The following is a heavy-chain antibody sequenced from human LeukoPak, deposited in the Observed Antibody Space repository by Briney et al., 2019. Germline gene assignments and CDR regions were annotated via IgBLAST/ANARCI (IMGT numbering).Heavy chain of an antibody. Sequence: ASVKVSCKASGYTFTGYYMHWVRQAPGQGLEWMGWINPNSGGTNNAQKFQGRVTMTRDTSISTAYMELSRLRSDDTAVYYCARDQRFLEWLFPDYWGQGTLVTVSS. D-gene: IGHD3-3*01. CDR3: ARDQRFLEWLFPDY. V-gene: IGHV1-2*02. CDR2: INPNSGGT. J-gene: IGHJ4*02. CDR1: GYTFTGYY.